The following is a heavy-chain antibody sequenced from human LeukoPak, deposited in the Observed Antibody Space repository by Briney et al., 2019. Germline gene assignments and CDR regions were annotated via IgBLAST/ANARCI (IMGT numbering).Heavy chain of an antibody. D-gene: IGHD2-15*01. Sequence: PGRSLRLSCAARGFTFSSYTLHWVRQAPGKGLEWVAVISYDGSNKHYADSVKGRFTVSRDNSQDTLYLQMNSLIPEDTALYYCARDVSGGGLDYWGQATLVPVSS. CDR1: GFTFSSYT. J-gene: IGHJ4*02. CDR3: ARDVSGGGLDY. CDR2: ISYDGSNK. V-gene: IGHV3-30-3*01.